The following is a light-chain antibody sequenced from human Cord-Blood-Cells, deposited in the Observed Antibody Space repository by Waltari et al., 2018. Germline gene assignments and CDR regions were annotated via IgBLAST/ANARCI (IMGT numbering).Light chain of an antibody. Sequence: EIVLTQSPGTLSLSPGERANISCRASQSVSSSYLAWYQQKPGQAPRLLIYGASSRATGIPDRFSGSGSGTDFTLTISRLEPEDFAVYYCQQYGSSPLTFGQGTRLEIK. V-gene: IGKV3-20*01. CDR1: QSVSSSY. CDR2: GAS. J-gene: IGKJ5*01. CDR3: QQYGSSPLT.